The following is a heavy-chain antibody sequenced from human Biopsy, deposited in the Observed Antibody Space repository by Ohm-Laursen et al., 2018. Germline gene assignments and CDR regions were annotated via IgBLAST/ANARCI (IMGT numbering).Heavy chain of an antibody. CDR2: FAPENGKT. CDR1: GYTLTESS. CDR3: AADINVWNVNY. J-gene: IGHJ4*02. V-gene: IGHV1-24*01. D-gene: IGHD1-1*01. Sequence: VASAKVSCKVSGYTLTESSMHWVRQAPGKGLEWMGGFAPENGKTVYAQNFQARVSMTEDTSTDTAYMELRSLRSEDTAVYYCAADINVWNVNYWGQGTQVTVSS.